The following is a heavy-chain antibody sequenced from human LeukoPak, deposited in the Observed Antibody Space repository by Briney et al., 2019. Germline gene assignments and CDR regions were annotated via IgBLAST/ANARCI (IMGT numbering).Heavy chain of an antibody. CDR1: GFTFSSYG. Sequence: GGSLRLSCAASGFTFSSYGMSWVRQAPGKGLEWVSSISGSGGNTYYADSVKGRFTISRDNSKSTVYLQMNSLRAEDTAVYHCARTNGYYDYWGQGTLVTVSS. CDR2: ISGSGGNT. D-gene: IGHD3-22*01. V-gene: IGHV3-23*01. J-gene: IGHJ4*02. CDR3: ARTNGYYDY.